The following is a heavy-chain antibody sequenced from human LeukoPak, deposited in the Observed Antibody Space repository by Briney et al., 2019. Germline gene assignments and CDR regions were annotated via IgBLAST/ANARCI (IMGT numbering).Heavy chain of an antibody. CDR3: ARVGVLRYFDWSLGGMGV. CDR1: GGSISSGDYY. V-gene: IGHV4-30-4*01. Sequence: SQTLSLTCTVSGGSISSGDYYWSWIRQPPGKGLEWIGYIYYSGSTYYNPSLKSRVTISVDTSKNQFSLKLSSVTAADTAVYYCARVGVLRYFDWSLGGMGVWGQGTTVTVSS. D-gene: IGHD3-9*01. CDR2: IYYSGST. J-gene: IGHJ6*02.